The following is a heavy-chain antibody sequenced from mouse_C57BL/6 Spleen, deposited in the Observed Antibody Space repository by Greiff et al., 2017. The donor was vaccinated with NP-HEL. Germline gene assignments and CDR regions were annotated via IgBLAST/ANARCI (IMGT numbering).Heavy chain of an antibody. J-gene: IGHJ1*03. Sequence: QVQLQQPGAELVRPGSSVKLSCKASGYTFTSYWMHWVKQRPIQGLEWIGNIDPSDSETHYTQKFKDKATLTVDKSSSTAYMQLSSLTSVDSAVYYCARDYGSSDWYFDVWGTGTTVTVAS. CDR1: GYTFTSYW. CDR2: IDPSDSET. V-gene: IGHV1-52*01. CDR3: ARDYGSSDWYFDV. D-gene: IGHD1-1*01.